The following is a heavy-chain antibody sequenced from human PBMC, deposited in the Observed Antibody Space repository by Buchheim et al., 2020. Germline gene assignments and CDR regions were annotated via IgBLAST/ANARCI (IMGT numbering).Heavy chain of an antibody. V-gene: IGHV3-48*02. J-gene: IGHJ4*02. D-gene: IGHD3-16*02. CDR2: ISSSSTII. CDR1: GFTFSSYA. Sequence: EVQLVESGGGLVQPGGSLRLSCVASGFTFSSYAMTWVRQAPGKGLEWISYISSSSTIIYYADSMKGRFTISRDNAKNSLSLQMNSLRDEDTALYYCARVRLRLGELSLLFDHWDQGAL. CDR3: ARVRLRLGELSLLFDH.